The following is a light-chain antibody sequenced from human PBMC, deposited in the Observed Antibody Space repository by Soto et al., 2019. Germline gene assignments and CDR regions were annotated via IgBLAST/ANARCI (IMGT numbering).Light chain of an antibody. CDR3: QQYGSSPPT. V-gene: IGKV3-20*01. Sequence: EIVLTQSPGTLSLSPGERATLSCRASQSVSTNYLAWYQRKPGQAPRLLIYGASSRATGIPDRFSGSGSGTDFTLTITSLEPEDCAVYYCQQYGSSPPTLGQGTKVEIK. J-gene: IGKJ1*01. CDR1: QSVSTNY. CDR2: GAS.